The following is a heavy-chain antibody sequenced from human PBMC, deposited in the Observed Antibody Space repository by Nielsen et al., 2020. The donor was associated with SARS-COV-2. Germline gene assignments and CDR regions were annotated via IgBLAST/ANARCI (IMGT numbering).Heavy chain of an antibody. J-gene: IGHJ4*02. CDR2: INPTNGGT. Sequence: ASVKVSCKASGYTFTSYYMHWVRQAPGQGLEWMGLINPTNGGTTSAQKFQGRVTMTRDTSTSTVYMELSSLRSDDTAVYYCARDSSGTYRRVDYWGQGTLVTVSS. CDR1: GYTFTSYY. CDR3: ARDSSGTYRRVDY. V-gene: IGHV1-46*01. D-gene: IGHD3-22*01.